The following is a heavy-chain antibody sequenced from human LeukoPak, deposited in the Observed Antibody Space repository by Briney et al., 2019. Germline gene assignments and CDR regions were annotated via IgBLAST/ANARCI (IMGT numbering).Heavy chain of an antibody. D-gene: IGHD6-13*01. V-gene: IGHV3-48*04. CDR1: GFTFSSYS. J-gene: IGHJ4*02. CDR2: ISSSSSTI. Sequence: PGGSLRLSCAASGFTFSSYSMNWVRQAPGKGLEWVSYISSSSSTIYYADSVKGRFTISRDNAKNSLYLQMNSLRAEDTAVYYCARDWRYSSSWYYFDYWGQGTLVTVSS. CDR3: ARDWRYSSSWYYFDY.